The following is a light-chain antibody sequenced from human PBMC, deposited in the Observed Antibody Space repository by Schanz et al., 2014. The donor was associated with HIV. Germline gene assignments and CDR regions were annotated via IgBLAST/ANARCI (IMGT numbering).Light chain of an antibody. CDR3: QQYSNWPPEFT. CDR2: GAS. V-gene: IGKV3-20*01. Sequence: EIALTQSPGTLSLSPGERATLSCRASQNVNTNYLAWSQQKPGQAPRLLIFGASSRATGIPDRFSSSGSGTEFTLTISSLQSEDFAVYYCQQYSNWPPEFTFGPGTKVDIK. J-gene: IGKJ3*01. CDR1: QNVNTNY.